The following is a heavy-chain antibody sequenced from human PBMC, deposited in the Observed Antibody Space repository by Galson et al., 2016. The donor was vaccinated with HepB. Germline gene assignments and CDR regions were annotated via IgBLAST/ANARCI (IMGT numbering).Heavy chain of an antibody. CDR3: AKRAHATGDYCGMDV. J-gene: IGHJ6*02. D-gene: IGHD2-15*01. CDR1: GFTFKSYA. CDR2: ISATGGSA. Sequence: SLRLSCAASGFTFKSYAMNWVRQAPGKGLEWVSAISATGGSAYYADSAKGRFTISRDNSKNTLYLQMNSLRAEDTAVYYCAKRAHATGDYCGMDVWGQGTTVTV. V-gene: IGHV3-23*01.